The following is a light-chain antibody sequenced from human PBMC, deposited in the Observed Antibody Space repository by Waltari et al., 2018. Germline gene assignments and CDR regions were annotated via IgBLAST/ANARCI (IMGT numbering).Light chain of an antibody. CDR1: SSYVGGSNL. CDR2: DVS. V-gene: IGLV2-11*01. CDR3: CSEAGSYTWV. Sequence: QSALTQPRSVSGSPGQSVTISCTGTSSYVGGSNLVSWYHQYPGKAPRLIIYDVSNRPSGVPDRFSGSKSGNTASLIISGLQAEDEADYYCCSEAGSYTWVFGTGTEVTVL. J-gene: IGLJ1*01.